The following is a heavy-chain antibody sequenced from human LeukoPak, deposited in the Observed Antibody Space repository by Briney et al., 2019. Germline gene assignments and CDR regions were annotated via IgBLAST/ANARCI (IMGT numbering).Heavy chain of an antibody. Sequence: HPVGSLRLSCAASGFTFSSYAMHWVRQAPGKGLEWVAVISYDGSNKYYADSVKGRFTISRDNSKNTLYLQMNSLRAEDTAVYYCAREEGDGITIFGVVGYFDYWGQGTLVTVSS. V-gene: IGHV3-30-3*01. CDR2: ISYDGSNK. CDR3: AREEGDGITIFGVVGYFDY. J-gene: IGHJ4*02. D-gene: IGHD3-3*01. CDR1: GFTFSSYA.